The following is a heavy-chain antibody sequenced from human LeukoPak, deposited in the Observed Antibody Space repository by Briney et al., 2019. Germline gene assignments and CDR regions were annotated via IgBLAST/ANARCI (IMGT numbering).Heavy chain of an antibody. CDR1: GFTFSDHY. V-gene: IGHV3-7*01. Sequence: GGSLRLSCAASGFTFSDHYMDWVRPAPGKGREWVASIKEDGSEKNYVDSVKGRFTISRDNAKNSLYLQMNSLRADDTAVYYCARGRLNAFDIWGQGTMVTVSS. CDR2: IKEDGSEK. CDR3: ARGRLNAFDI. J-gene: IGHJ3*02. D-gene: IGHD6-25*01.